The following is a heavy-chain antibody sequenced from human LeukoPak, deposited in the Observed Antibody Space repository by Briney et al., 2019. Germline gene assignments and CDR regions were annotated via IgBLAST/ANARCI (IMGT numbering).Heavy chain of an antibody. CDR3: ARESGLLWFGTANWFDP. V-gene: IGHV1-2*02. CDR1: GYTFTGYY. D-gene: IGHD3-10*01. Sequence: GASVKVSCKASGYTFTGYYMHWVRQAPGQGLEWMGWINPNSGGTNYAQKFQGRVTMTRDTSISTAYMELSRLRSDDTAVYYCARESGLLWFGTANWFDPWGQGTLVTVSS. CDR2: INPNSGGT. J-gene: IGHJ5*02.